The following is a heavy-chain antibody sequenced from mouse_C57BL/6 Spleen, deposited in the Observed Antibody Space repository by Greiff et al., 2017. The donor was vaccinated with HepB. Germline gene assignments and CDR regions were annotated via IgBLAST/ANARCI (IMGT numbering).Heavy chain of an antibody. J-gene: IGHJ2*01. V-gene: IGHV1-26*01. Sequence: EVKLQQSGPELVKPGASVKISCKASGYTFTDYYMNWVKQSHGKSLEWIGDINPNNGGTSYNQKFKGKATLTVDKSSSTAYMELRSLTSEDSAVYYCARSLITTVVEYYFDYWGQGTTLTVSS. CDR2: INPNNGGT. D-gene: IGHD1-1*01. CDR3: ARSLITTVVEYYFDY. CDR1: GYTFTDYY.